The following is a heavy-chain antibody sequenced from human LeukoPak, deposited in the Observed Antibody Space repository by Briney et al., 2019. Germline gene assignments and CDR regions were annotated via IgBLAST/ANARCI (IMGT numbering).Heavy chain of an antibody. J-gene: IGHJ4*02. CDR2: IYGGGST. CDR1: GFAVSGNY. Sequence: GGSLRLSCAASGFAVSGNYMSWVHQAPGKALEWVSVIYGGGSTYYADSVKGRFTISRDTSKNTLNLQMNSLRAEDAAVYYCASGRGACKGKDSGGKEPRVTFPS. V-gene: IGHV3-53*01. CDR3: ASGRGACKGKDS. D-gene: IGHD2/OR15-2a*01.